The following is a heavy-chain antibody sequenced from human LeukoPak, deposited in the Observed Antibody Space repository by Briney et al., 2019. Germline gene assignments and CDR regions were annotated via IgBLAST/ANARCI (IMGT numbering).Heavy chain of an antibody. Sequence: SETLSLTCTVSGSSVSSGSYYWSWIRQPPGKGLEWIGYIYYSGSTNYNPSLKSRVTISVDTSKNQFSLKLSSVTAADTAVYYCARDRVSGNYGDYGHDYWGQGTLVTVSS. D-gene: IGHD4-17*01. CDR2: IYYSGST. V-gene: IGHV4-61*01. J-gene: IGHJ4*02. CDR1: GSSVSSGSYY. CDR3: ARDRVSGNYGDYGHDY.